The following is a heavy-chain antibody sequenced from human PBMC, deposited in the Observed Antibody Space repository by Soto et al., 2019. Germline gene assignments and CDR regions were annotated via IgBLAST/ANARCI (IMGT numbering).Heavy chain of an antibody. J-gene: IGHJ4*02. CDR2: IDWDDDK. V-gene: IGHV2-70*11. Sequence: SGPTLVNPTQTLTLTCTFSGFSLSTSGMCVSWIRQPPGKALEWLARIDWDDDKYYSTSLKTRLTISKDTSKNQVVLTMTNMDPVDTATYYCARERVSGSGWYPHFDYWGQGTLVTVSS. CDR3: ARERVSGSGWYPHFDY. D-gene: IGHD6-19*01. CDR1: GFSLSTSGMC.